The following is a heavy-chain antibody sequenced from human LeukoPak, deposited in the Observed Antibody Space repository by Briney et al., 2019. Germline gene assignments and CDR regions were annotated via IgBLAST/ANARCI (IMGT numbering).Heavy chain of an antibody. D-gene: IGHD2-15*01. CDR2: ISGSGSST. CDR3: ARGGVVVAAIDAFDI. Sequence: GGSLRLSCAASGFTFSPYYMAWVRQAPGKGLEWVSYISGSGSSTHYADSVKGRFTISRDISKNTLFLQLNSLRAEDTAVYYCARGGVVVAAIDAFDIWGQGTLVTVSS. CDR1: GFTFSPYY. J-gene: IGHJ3*02. V-gene: IGHV3-11*06.